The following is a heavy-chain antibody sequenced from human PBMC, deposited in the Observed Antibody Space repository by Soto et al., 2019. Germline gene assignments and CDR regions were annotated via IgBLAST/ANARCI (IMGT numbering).Heavy chain of an antibody. J-gene: IGHJ4*02. V-gene: IGHV4-61*01. CDR1: VGSFSSGSYF. CDR2: IYYSGST. Sequence: SETLSLTCTVSVGSFSSGSYFWSWIRQPPGKGLESIGYIYYSGSTNHNPSLKSRVTISVDTSKNQFSLKLTSVTAADTAVYYCARGRDYFDYWGQGTLVTVSS. CDR3: ARGRDYFDY.